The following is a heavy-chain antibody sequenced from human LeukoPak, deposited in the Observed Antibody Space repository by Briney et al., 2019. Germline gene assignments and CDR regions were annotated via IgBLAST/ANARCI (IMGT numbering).Heavy chain of an antibody. D-gene: IGHD2-2*01. J-gene: IGHJ4*02. CDR3: ARVRDSTFFDY. CDR2: MYYSGST. V-gene: IGHV4-39*07. Sequence: SETLSLTCTVSGGSISSRGYYWGWIRQPPGKGLEWIGSMYYSGSTYYNPSLKSRVTISVDTSKNQFSLKLSSVTAADTAVYYCARVRDSTFFDYWGQGTLVTVSS. CDR1: GGSISSRGYY.